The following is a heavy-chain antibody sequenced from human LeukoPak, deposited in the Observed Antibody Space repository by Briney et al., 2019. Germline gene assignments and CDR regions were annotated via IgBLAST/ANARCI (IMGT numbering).Heavy chain of an antibody. J-gene: IGHJ4*02. CDR2: IYSTGNT. Sequence: SETLSLTCTVSGDFIRSGHYYWGWIRQSPGKGLEWMGSIYSTGNTHYNPSLESRLIISVDTSKNSFSLKLSSVTAADTAVYFCARDLWSTAAGIFDFWGQGALVTVSS. D-gene: IGHD6-25*01. CDR1: GDFIRSGHYY. V-gene: IGHV4-39*07. CDR3: ARDLWSTAAGIFDF.